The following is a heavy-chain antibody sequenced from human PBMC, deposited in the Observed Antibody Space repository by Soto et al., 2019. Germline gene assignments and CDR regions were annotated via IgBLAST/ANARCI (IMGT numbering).Heavy chain of an antibody. V-gene: IGHV2-5*02. D-gene: IGHD2-21*02. CDR1: GFSLSTSGVG. J-gene: IGHJ6*02. CDR3: AQSRCGDDCLQSYASHYYYGMDV. CDR2: IYWDDDK. Sequence: QITLKESGPTLVKPTQTLTLTCSFSGFSLSTSGVGVGWIRQPPGKALEWLALIYWDDDKRYSPSLRSRLTVTKDTSKNQVVLIMTNMDPVETATYYCAQSRCGDDCLQSYASHYYYGMDVWGQGTTVTVSS.